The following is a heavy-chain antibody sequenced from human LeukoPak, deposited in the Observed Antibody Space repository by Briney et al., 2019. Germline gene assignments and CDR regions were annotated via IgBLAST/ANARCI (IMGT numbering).Heavy chain of an antibody. CDR3: ARRAYCGGDCYGWYFDL. CDR1: GGSISSSSYY. J-gene: IGHJ2*01. V-gene: IGHV4-39*07. Sequence: SETLSLTCTVSGGSISSSSYYWGWIRQPPGKGLEWIGEINHSGSTNYNPSLKSRVTISVDTSKNQFSLKLSSVTAADTAVYYCARRAYCGGDCYGWYFDLWGRGTLVTVSS. D-gene: IGHD2-21*02. CDR2: INHSGST.